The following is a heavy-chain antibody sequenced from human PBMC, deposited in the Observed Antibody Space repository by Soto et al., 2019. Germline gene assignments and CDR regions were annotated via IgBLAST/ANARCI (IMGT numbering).Heavy chain of an antibody. CDR1: GFTFSNAC. CDR3: ARDLNDIVVVPAAIRWFDP. D-gene: IGHD2-2*01. CDR2: ISSSSSTI. Sequence: GGSLRLSCAASGFTFSNACINWVRQAPGKGLEWVSYISSSSSTIYYADSVKGRFTISRDNAKNSLYLQMNSLRAEDTAVYYCARDLNDIVVVPAAIRWFDPWGQGTLVTVSS. J-gene: IGHJ5*02. V-gene: IGHV3-48*01.